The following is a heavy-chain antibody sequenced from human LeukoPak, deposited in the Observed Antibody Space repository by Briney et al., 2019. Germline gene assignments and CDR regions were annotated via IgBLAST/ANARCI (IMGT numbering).Heavy chain of an antibody. CDR3: ARPYYYDSRIDP. CDR2: MYYSGST. D-gene: IGHD3-22*01. Sequence: SQSPSLTCTVSGGSTRSGDYYRSWIRQPPGKGLEWIAFMYYSGSTYYNPSLKSRVTMSADTSKNQLSLKLSSVTAADTAVYYCARPYYYDSRIDPWGQGILVTVSS. J-gene: IGHJ5*02. V-gene: IGHV4-30-4*01. CDR1: GGSTRSGDYY.